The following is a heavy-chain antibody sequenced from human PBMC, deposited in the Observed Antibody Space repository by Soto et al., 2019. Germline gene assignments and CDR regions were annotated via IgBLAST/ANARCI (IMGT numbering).Heavy chain of an antibody. CDR3: ARDLSGIVVVPAATYYYYGMDV. J-gene: IGHJ6*02. V-gene: IGHV1-69*13. D-gene: IGHD2-2*01. Sequence: AASVKVSCKASGGTFCSYAISWVRQAPGQGLEWMGGIIPIFGTANYAQKFQGRVTITADESTSTAYMELSSLRSEDTAVYYCARDLSGIVVVPAATYYYYGMDVWGQGTTVTVSS. CDR2: IIPIFGTA. CDR1: GGTFCSYA.